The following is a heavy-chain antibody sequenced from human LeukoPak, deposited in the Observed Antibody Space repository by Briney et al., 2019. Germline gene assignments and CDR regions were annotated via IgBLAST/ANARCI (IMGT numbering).Heavy chain of an antibody. CDR2: INPNSGGT. CDR1: GYTFTGYY. CDR3: ARSRGAITMIVVDAFDI. D-gene: IGHD3-22*01. Sequence: ASVKVSCKASGYTFTGYYMHWVRQAPGQGLEWMGWINPNSGGTNYAQKFQGRVTMTRDTSISTAYMELSSLRSEDTAVHYCARSRGAITMIVVDAFDIWGQGTMVTVSS. J-gene: IGHJ3*02. V-gene: IGHV1-2*02.